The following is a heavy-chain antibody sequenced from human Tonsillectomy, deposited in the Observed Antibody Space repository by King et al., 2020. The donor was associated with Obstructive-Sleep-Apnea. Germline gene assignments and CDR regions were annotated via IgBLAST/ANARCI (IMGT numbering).Heavy chain of an antibody. D-gene: IGHD6-13*01. J-gene: IGHJ6*02. CDR3: ARELSNSWYEKGMDV. Sequence: QVQLVESGAEVKKPGASVKVSCKASGYTFTDYYLHWVRQAPGQGLEWMGWINPNSGGTNYAQKFQGWVTMTRDTSITTAYMELRRLRSDDTAVYYCARELSNSWYEKGMDVWGQGTTVTVSS. CDR1: GYTFTDYY. CDR2: INPNSGGT. V-gene: IGHV1-2*04.